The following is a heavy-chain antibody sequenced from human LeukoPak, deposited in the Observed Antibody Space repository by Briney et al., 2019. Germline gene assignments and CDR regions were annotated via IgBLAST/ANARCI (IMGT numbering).Heavy chain of an antibody. V-gene: IGHV1-46*01. Sequence: GASVKVSCKASGYTFTSYYMHWVRQAPGQGLEWMGIINPSGGSTSYAQKFQGRVTMTRDTSTSTVYMELSSLRSEDTAVYYCARGPGAIFGVVIRVWRGPNFQHWGQGTLVTVSS. CDR1: GYTFTSYY. CDR2: INPSGGST. D-gene: IGHD3-3*01. CDR3: ARGPGAIFGVVIRVWRGPNFQH. J-gene: IGHJ1*01.